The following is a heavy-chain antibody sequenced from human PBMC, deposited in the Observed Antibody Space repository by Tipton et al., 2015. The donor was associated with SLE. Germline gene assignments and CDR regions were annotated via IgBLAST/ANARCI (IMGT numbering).Heavy chain of an antibody. V-gene: IGHV1-69*05. D-gene: IGHD2-8*02. Sequence: QSGPEVKKPGSSVKVSCKASGGTFSSYAISWVRQAPGQGLEWMGGIIPIFGTANYAQKFQGRVTMTRDTSISTAYMGLSRLRSDVPAVYYGPSAGGLLVVRGYFDYWGQGTLVTVSS. J-gene: IGHJ4*02. CDR2: IIPIFGTA. CDR3: PSAGGLLVVRGYFDY. CDR1: GGTFSSYA.